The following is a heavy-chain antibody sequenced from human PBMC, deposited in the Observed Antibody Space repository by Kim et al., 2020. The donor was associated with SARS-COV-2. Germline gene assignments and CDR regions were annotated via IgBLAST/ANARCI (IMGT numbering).Heavy chain of an antibody. V-gene: IGHV3-33*05. CDR1: GFTFSSYG. CDR2: ISYDGSNK. D-gene: IGHD1-1*01. CDR3: ARERDGYNFGTYYFDY. J-gene: IGHJ4*01. Sequence: GRSLRLSCAASGFTFSSYGMHWVRQAPGKGLEWVAVISYDGSNKYYADSVKGRFTISRGNSKNTLYLQMNSLRAEDTAVYYCARERDGYNFGTYYFDYWG.